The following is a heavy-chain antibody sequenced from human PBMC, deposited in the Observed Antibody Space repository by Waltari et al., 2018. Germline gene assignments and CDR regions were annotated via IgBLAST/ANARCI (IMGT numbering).Heavy chain of an antibody. CDR2: IYYSGST. CDR1: GGSISSSSYY. V-gene: IGHV4-39*01. J-gene: IGHJ6*02. D-gene: IGHD3-10*01. Sequence: QLQLQESGPGLVKPSETLSLTCTVSGGSISSSSYYWGWIRQPPGKGLEWIGGIYYSGSTYYNPPLKSRVTISVDTSKNQVSRKLSSVTAADTAVYYCARKLLWFGEPLYYYGMDVWGQGTTVTVSS. CDR3: ARKLLWFGEPLYYYGMDV.